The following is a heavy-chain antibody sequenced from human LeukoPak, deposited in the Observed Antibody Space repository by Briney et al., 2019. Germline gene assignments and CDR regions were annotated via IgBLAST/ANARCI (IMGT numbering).Heavy chain of an antibody. CDR2: IKQNGSEK. V-gene: IGHV3-7*03. CDR1: GFTFSSYG. J-gene: IGHJ1*01. D-gene: IGHD3-10*01. Sequence: PGGSLRLSCAASGFTFSSYGMSWVRQAPGKGLEWVANIKQNGSEKYYLASVKGRFTISRDNPKISLYLQMNSLRAEDTAFYYCVRGITMFQRWGQGTLVTVSS. CDR3: VRGITMFQR.